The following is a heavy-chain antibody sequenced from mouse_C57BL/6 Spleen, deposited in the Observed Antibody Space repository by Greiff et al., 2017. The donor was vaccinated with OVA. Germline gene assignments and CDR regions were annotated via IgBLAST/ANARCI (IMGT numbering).Heavy chain of an antibody. CDR3: ELGLWFAY. Sequence: VQLQQSGGGLVKPGGSLKLSCAASGFTFSDYGMHWVRQAPEKGLEWVAYISSGSSTIYYADTVKGRFTISRDNAKNTLFLQMTSLRSEDTAMYYCELGLWFAYWGQGTLVTVSA. J-gene: IGHJ3*01. CDR2: ISSGSSTI. D-gene: IGHD4-1*01. CDR1: GFTFSDYG. V-gene: IGHV5-17*01.